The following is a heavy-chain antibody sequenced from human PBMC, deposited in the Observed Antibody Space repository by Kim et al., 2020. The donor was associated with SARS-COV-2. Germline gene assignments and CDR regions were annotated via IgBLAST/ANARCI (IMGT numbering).Heavy chain of an antibody. CDR1: GGSFSGYY. CDR2: INHSGST. Sequence: SETLSLICAVYGGSFSGYYWSWIRQPPGKGLEWIGEINHSGSTNYNPSLKSRVTISVDTSKNQFSLKLSSVTAADTAVYYCARTREMATIFDYWGQGTLVTVSS. D-gene: IGHD5-12*01. V-gene: IGHV4-34*01. J-gene: IGHJ4*02. CDR3: ARTREMATIFDY.